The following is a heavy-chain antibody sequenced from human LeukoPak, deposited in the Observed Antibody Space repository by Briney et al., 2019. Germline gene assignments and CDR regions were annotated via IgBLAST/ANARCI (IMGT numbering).Heavy chain of an antibody. Sequence: QPGRSLRLSCAVSGYSFSSHGMHWVRQAPGKGLEWVAVISYDGSNKYYADCVKGRFTSSRDNSKNTLYLQMNSLRAEDTAVYYCAKVGGESMVATPFDYWGQGTLVTVSS. CDR3: AKVGGESMVATPFDY. CDR2: ISYDGSNK. CDR1: GYSFSSHG. J-gene: IGHJ4*02. V-gene: IGHV3-30*18. D-gene: IGHD5-12*01.